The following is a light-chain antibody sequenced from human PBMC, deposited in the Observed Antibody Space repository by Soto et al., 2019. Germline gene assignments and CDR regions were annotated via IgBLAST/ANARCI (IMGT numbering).Light chain of an antibody. V-gene: IGKV3-20*01. CDR1: QSVSSNY. CDR3: QQYGSSPGT. J-gene: IGKJ1*01. Sequence: EIVLTQSPVTLSLSPGERATLSCRASQSVSSNYLAWYQQKPGQAPRLLIYGASCRATGIPDRFSGSGSGTDFTLTISRPEPEDFAVYYCQQYGSSPGTFGQGTKVDIK. CDR2: GAS.